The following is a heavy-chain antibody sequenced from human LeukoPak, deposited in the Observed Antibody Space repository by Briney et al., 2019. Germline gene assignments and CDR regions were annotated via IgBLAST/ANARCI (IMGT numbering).Heavy chain of an antibody. CDR3: ARGQGTVTTH. D-gene: IGHD4-17*01. CDR1: GGSFSGYY. Sequence: SETLSLTCAVSGGSFSGYYWTWLRQPPGKGLEWIGEINHSGSANYNPSLKSRVTISLDTSKNQFPLKLTSVTAADTAVYYCARGQGTVTTHWGQGTLVTVSS. CDR2: INHSGSA. V-gene: IGHV4-34*01. J-gene: IGHJ4*02.